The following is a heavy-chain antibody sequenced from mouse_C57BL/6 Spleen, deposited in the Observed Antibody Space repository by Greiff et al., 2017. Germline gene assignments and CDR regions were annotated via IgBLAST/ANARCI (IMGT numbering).Heavy chain of an antibody. CDR2: IDPSDSYT. CDR1: GYTFTSYW. J-gene: IGHJ2*01. CDR3: ARGEYSNSYYFDY. Sequence: QVQLQQSGAELVMPGASVKLSCKASGYTFTSYWMHWVKQRPGQGLEWIGEIDPSDSYTNYNQKFKGKSTLTVDKSSSTAYMQLSSLTSEDSAVYYCARGEYSNSYYFDYWGQGTTLTVSS. V-gene: IGHV1-69*01. D-gene: IGHD2-5*01.